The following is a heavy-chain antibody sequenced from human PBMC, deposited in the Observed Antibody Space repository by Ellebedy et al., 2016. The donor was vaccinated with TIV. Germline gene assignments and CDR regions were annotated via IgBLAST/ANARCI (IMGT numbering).Heavy chain of an antibody. CDR1: GGSFSGYY. V-gene: IGHV4-34*01. CDR2: INHSGST. D-gene: IGHD4-17*01. Sequence: SETLSLXCAVYGGSFSGYYWSWIRQPPGKGLEWIGEINHSGSTNYNPSLKSRVTISVDTSKNQFSLKLSSVTAADTAVYYCARGEGYGDYKDYWGQGTLVTVSS. J-gene: IGHJ4*02. CDR3: ARGEGYGDYKDY.